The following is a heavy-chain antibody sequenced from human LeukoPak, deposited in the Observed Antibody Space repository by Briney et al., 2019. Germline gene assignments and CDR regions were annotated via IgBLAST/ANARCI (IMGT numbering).Heavy chain of an antibody. CDR2: ISAYNGNT. J-gene: IGHJ6*02. CDR1: GYTFTSYG. D-gene: IGHD6-19*01. V-gene: IGHV1-18*01. CDR3: VRGIAVAGTISYYYYGMDV. Sequence: ASVKVSCKASGYTFTSYGISWVRQAPGQGLEWMGWISAYNGNTNYAQKLQGRVTMTTDTSTSTAYMELRSLRSDDTAVYYCVRGIAVAGTISYYYYGMDVWGQGTTVTVSS.